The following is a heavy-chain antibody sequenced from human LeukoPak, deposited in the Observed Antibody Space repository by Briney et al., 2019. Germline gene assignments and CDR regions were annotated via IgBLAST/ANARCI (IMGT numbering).Heavy chain of an antibody. CDR2: ISWDGGST. CDR1: GFTFDDYA. J-gene: IGHJ4*02. V-gene: IGHV3-43D*04. CDR3: AKENWNYYFDY. Sequence: GGSLRLSCAASGFTFDDYAMHWVRQAPGKGLEWVSPISWDGGSTYYADSVKGRFTISRDNSKNSLYLQMNSLRAEDTALYYCAKENWNYYFDYWGQGTLVTVSS. D-gene: IGHD1-7*01.